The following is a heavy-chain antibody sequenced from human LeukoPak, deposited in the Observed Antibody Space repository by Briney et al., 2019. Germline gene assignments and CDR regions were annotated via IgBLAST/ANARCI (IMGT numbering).Heavy chain of an antibody. CDR3: ARGAHEAAGVLNY. V-gene: IGHV4-61*01. CDR2: IYYTGNT. CDR1: GGSVSSSSYY. D-gene: IGHD6-13*01. Sequence: PSETLSLTCSVSGGSVSSSSYYCSLIRQPPGKGLEWIGYIYYTGNTNYNPSLKSRVTISIDTSRNQFSLKLSSVTAADTAVYYCARGAHEAAGVLNYWGQGSLVTVSS. J-gene: IGHJ4*02.